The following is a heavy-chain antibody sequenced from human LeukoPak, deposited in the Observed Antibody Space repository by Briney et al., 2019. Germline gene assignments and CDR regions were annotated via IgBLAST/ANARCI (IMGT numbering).Heavy chain of an antibody. J-gene: IGHJ4*02. Sequence: PGGALRLSCAASGWTFNNYALTWVRRAPGKGLEGVSSITVSGGETHYADSVKGRFTISRDNSKNTLYLQMNSLRAEDTAVYYCARDRVAAAGSYFDDWGQGTLVSVSS. V-gene: IGHV3-23*01. CDR3: ARDRVAAAGSYFDD. D-gene: IGHD6-13*01. CDR1: GWTFNNYA. CDR2: ITVSGGET.